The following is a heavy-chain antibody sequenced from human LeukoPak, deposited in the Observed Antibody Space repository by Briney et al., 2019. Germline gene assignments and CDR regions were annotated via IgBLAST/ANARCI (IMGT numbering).Heavy chain of an antibody. Sequence: SETLSLTCTVSGGSISSYYWSWIRQPPGKGLEWIGYIYYSGTTDYNPSLKSRVTISVDTSNNQFSLKVSSVTAADTAVYYCARSSGTYRSFDYCGQGTLVPVSS. J-gene: IGHJ4*02. CDR2: IYYSGTT. CDR3: ARSSGTYRSFDY. D-gene: IGHD1-26*01. V-gene: IGHV4-59*01. CDR1: GGSISSYY.